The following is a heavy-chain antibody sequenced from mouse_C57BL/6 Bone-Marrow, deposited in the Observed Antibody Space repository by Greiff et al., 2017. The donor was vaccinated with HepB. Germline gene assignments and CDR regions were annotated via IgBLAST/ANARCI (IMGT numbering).Heavy chain of an antibody. Sequence: QVQLKQSGPGLVAPSQSLSITCTVSGFSLTSYAISWVRQPPGKGLEWLGVIWTGGGTNYNSALKSRLSISKDNSKSQVFLKMNSLHTDDTARYYCARNYVTTVVARTYAMDYWGQGTSVTVAS. CDR2: IWTGGGT. J-gene: IGHJ4*01. CDR1: GFSLTSYA. V-gene: IGHV2-9-1*01. D-gene: IGHD1-1*01. CDR3: ARNYVTTVVARTYAMDY.